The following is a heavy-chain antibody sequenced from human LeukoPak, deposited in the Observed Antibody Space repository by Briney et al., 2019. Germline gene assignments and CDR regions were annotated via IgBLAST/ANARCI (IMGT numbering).Heavy chain of an antibody. D-gene: IGHD6-19*01. CDR3: ARAHDHSGWPVDY. V-gene: IGHV3-30*04. CDR1: GFTFSSYA. J-gene: IGHJ4*02. CDR2: ISYDGSNK. Sequence: GGSLRLSCAASGFTFSSYAMHWVRQAPGKGLEWVAVISYDGSNKYYADSVKGRFTISRDNSKNTLYLQMNSLRAEDTAVYYCARAHDHSGWPVDYWGQGTLVTVSS.